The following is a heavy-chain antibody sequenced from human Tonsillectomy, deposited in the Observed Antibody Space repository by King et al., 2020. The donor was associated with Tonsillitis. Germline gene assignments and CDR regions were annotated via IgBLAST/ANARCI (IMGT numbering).Heavy chain of an antibody. D-gene: IGHD1-1*01. Sequence: VQLQESGPGLVKPSETLSLTCTVSDGSITSYYWSWIRQPPGKRLEWIGYIYYSGTTNYNPTLKSRVTISVDTSNNQFSLRLSSVTAADTAVYYCARVNNWNPHCYFDYWGQGTLVTVSS. CDR1: DGSITSYY. V-gene: IGHV4-59*01. CDR2: IYYSGTT. CDR3: ARVNNWNPHCYFDY. J-gene: IGHJ4*02.